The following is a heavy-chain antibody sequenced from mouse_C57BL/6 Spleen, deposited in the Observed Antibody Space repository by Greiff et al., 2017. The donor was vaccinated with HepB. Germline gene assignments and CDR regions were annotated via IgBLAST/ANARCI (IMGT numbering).Heavy chain of an antibody. V-gene: IGHV1-82*01. CDR2: IYPGDGDT. D-gene: IGHD4-1*01. Sequence: VQLQQSGPELVKPGASVKISCKASGYAFSSSWMNWVKQRPGKGLEWIGRIYPGDGDTNYNGKFKGKATLTADKSSSTAYMQLSSLTSEDSAVYFCAREEAGRDAMDYWGQGTSVTVSS. CDR3: AREEAGRDAMDY. CDR1: GYAFSSSW. J-gene: IGHJ4*01.